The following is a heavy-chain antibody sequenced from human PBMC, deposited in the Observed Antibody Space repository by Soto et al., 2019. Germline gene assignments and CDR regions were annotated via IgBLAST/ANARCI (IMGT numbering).Heavy chain of an antibody. CDR2: INHSGST. J-gene: IGHJ4*02. Sequence: PSETLSLTCAVYGGSFSGYYWSWIRQPPGKGLEWIGEINHSGSTNYNPSLKGRVTISVDTSKNQFSLKLSSVTAADTAVYYCVKDYGEYVQVDWGQATXVTVPQ. CDR1: GGSFSGYY. D-gene: IGHD4-17*01. CDR3: VKDYGEYVQVD. V-gene: IGHV4-34*01.